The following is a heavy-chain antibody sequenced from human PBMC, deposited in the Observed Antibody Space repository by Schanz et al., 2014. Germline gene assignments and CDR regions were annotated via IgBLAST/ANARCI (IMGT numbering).Heavy chain of an antibody. Sequence: QVHLVQSGAEVKKPGSSVKVSCKASGGTFSSDTFSWVRQAPGQGLEWMGWMNPDSGNTGYAQKFQGRVTMTRNTSISTAYMELSSLRSEDTAVYYCARGRGCTGGSCYSWFDHWGQGTLVTVSS. D-gene: IGHD2-15*01. CDR1: GGTFSSDT. CDR2: MNPDSGNT. V-gene: IGHV1-8*01. CDR3: ARGRGCTGGSCYSWFDH. J-gene: IGHJ5*02.